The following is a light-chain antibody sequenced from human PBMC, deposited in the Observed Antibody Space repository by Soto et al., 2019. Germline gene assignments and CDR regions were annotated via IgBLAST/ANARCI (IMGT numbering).Light chain of an antibody. CDR1: QSVTSK. J-gene: IGKJ2*01. Sequence: EIVMTQSPVTLSLSPGERATLSCRASQSVTSKLAWFQQKPGQAPRLLIYATSTRATGVPARFSSSGSGTEFTLTISSLQSEDFAVYSCQQYNNWPHTFGQGTKLEIK. CDR2: ATS. V-gene: IGKV3-15*01. CDR3: QQYNNWPHT.